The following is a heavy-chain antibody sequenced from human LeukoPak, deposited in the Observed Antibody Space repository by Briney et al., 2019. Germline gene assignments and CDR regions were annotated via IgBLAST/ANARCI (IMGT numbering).Heavy chain of an antibody. CDR3: AKRGAAREFDY. D-gene: IGHD6-6*01. V-gene: IGHV3-9*03. CDR2: ISSNSGYI. Sequence: PGGFLRLSCAASGFTFNDYAMHWVRQAPGKGLEWVSGISSNSGYIVYADSVKGRFTISRDNAKNSLYLQMNSLRVEDMALYYCAKRGAAREFDYWGQGTLVTVSS. J-gene: IGHJ4*02. CDR1: GFTFNDYA.